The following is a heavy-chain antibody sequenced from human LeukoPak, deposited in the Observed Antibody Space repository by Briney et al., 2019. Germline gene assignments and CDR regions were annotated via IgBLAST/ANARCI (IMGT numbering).Heavy chain of an antibody. CDR3: ARGTGTTKAFDI. D-gene: IGHD1-14*01. J-gene: IGHJ3*02. Sequence: GSVKVSCKASGYTFTSYDINWVRQATGQGLEWMGWMNPNSGNTGYAQKFQGRVTITRNTSISTAYMELSSLRSEDTAVYYCARGTGTTKAFDIWGQGTMVTVSS. CDR2: MNPNSGNT. CDR1: GYTFTSYD. V-gene: IGHV1-8*03.